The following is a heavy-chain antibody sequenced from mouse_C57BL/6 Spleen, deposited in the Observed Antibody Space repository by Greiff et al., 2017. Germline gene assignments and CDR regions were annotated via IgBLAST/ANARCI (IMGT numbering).Heavy chain of an antibody. CDR2: ISSGSSTI. J-gene: IGHJ2*01. D-gene: IGHD1-1*01. V-gene: IGHV5-17*01. CDR3: ARVLLRPYYFDY. Sequence: EVKLMESGGGLVKPGGSLKLSCAASGFTFSDYGMHWVRQAPEKGLEWVAYISSGSSTIYYADTVKGRFTISRDNAKNTLFLQMTSLRSEDTAMYYCARVLLRPYYFDYWGQGTTLTVSS. CDR1: GFTFSDYG.